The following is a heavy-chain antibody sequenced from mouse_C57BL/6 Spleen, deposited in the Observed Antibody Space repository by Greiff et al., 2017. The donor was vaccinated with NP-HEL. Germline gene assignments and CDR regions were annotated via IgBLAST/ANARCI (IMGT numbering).Heavy chain of an antibody. CDR3: ARSLGGRVVFDY. Sequence: EVKLMESGGGLVQPGGSLSLSCAASGFTFTDYYMSWVRQPPGKALEWLGFIRNKANGYTTEYSASVKGRFTISRDNSQSILYLQMNALRAEDSATYYCARSLGGRVVFDYWGQGTTLTVSS. CDR2: IRNKANGYTT. D-gene: IGHD1-1*02. V-gene: IGHV7-3*01. J-gene: IGHJ2*01. CDR1: GFTFTDYY.